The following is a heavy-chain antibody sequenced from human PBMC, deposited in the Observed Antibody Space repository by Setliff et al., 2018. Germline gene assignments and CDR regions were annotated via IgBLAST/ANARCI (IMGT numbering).Heavy chain of an antibody. V-gene: IGHV4-38-2*01. CDR1: GYSIRSGYY. CDR3: ARLSWNGLRYYGLDV. J-gene: IGHJ6*02. D-gene: IGHD3-3*01. Sequence: SETLSLTCGVSGYSIRSGYYWGWVRQPPGKGLQWIGKIYQSGGTNYNPALKSRVTISVDTSTNQFSLKLRSVTAADTAVYYCARLSWNGLRYYGLDVWGQGTTVTVSS. CDR2: IYQSGGT.